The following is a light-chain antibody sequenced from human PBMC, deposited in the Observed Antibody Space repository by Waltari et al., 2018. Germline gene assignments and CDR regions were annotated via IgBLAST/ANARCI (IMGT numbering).Light chain of an antibody. CDR1: SSDIGNVNL. Sequence: QSPLTQPASVSASPGQSITIPCTGTSSDIGNVNLVTWYQQHSGKVPKPIIYDVTQRPSVVSDRFSGSKSGNTASLTISGLQEDDEADYYCCSYAVSSTLVFGGGTKVTVL. V-gene: IGLV2-23*02. J-gene: IGLJ2*01. CDR2: DVT. CDR3: CSYAVSSTLV.